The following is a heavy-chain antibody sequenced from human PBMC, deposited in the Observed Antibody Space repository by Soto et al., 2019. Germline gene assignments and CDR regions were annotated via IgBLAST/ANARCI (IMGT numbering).Heavy chain of an antibody. D-gene: IGHD3-22*01. CDR3: ARRGGERSYYYDSSGYVDY. CDR1: GYTFTSYG. V-gene: IGHV1-18*01. CDR2: ISAYNGNT. J-gene: IGHJ4*02. Sequence: GASVKVSCKASGYTFTSYGISWVRQAPGQGLEWMGWISAYNGNTNYAQKLQGRVTMTTDTSTSTAYMGLRSLRSDDTAVYYCARRGGERSYYYDSSGYVDYWGQGTLVTVSS.